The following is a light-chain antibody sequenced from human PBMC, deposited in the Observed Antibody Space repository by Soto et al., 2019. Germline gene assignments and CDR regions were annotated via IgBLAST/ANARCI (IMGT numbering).Light chain of an antibody. J-gene: IGKJ5*01. V-gene: IGKV1-39*01. CDR2: AAS. Sequence: DIQMTQSPFSMPASVGDRLTITCRAGQSIFSSLNWYQHEPGKAPKLLIYAASTLQSGVPSRFRGSGYGTDFALTISSLTPEDFATYYCQQSYNSPPITFGQGTRLEIK. CDR1: QSIFSS. CDR3: QQSYNSPPIT.